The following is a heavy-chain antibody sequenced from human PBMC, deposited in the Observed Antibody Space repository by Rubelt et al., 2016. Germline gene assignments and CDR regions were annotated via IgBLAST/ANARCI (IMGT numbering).Heavy chain of an antibody. CDR3: AKDVRCSSTSCYRGEDY. V-gene: IGHV3-7*03. CDR2: MNRDGTEK. CDR1: GFPFDAFY. D-gene: IGHD2-2*01. Sequence: EVQLVESGGGLVKPGGSLRLSCAASGFPFDAFYMTWVRQSPGKGLEWVANMNRDGTEKNYLDSVKGRFTISRDNAKKSLSLQMNRLRAEDTAVYYCAKDVRCSSTSCYRGEDYWGQGTLVTVSS. J-gene: IGHJ4*02.